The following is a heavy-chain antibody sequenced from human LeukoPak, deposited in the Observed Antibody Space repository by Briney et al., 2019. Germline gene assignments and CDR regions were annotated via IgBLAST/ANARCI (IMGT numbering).Heavy chain of an antibody. CDR2: IRYDGSNK. D-gene: IGHD1-26*01. Sequence: GGSLRLSCAASGFTFSSYGMHWVRQAPGKGLEWVAFIRYDGSNKYYADSVKGRFTISRDNSKNTLYLQMNSLRAEDTAVYYCARGKSGSYGLEDYLGHGTLVTVSS. CDR3: ARGKSGSYGLEDY. V-gene: IGHV3-30*02. J-gene: IGHJ4*01. CDR1: GFTFSSYG.